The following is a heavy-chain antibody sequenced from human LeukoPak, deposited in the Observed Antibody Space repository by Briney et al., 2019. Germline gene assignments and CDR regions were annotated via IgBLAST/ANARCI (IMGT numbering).Heavy chain of an antibody. CDR1: GGSISSYY. CDR3: ARGRIPWEPNVPFDH. CDR2: IYSSGST. J-gene: IGHJ4*02. V-gene: IGHV4-4*07. Sequence: SETLSLTCTVSGGSISSYYWSWIRQPAGKGLEWIGRIYSSGSTNYNPSLNSRVTMSVDTSKKQFSLKLSSVTAADTAVYYCARGRIPWEPNVPFDHWGQGTLVTVPS. D-gene: IGHD1-26*01.